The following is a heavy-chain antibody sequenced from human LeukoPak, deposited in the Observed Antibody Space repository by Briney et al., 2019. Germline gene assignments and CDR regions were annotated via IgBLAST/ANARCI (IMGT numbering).Heavy chain of an antibody. CDR1: GGSISGHY. Sequence: SETLSLTCTVSGGSISGHYWTWIRQPPGKWLEWIGQIHYSGRLDYNPSLKSRVTISVDTSKNQLSLKVTSVTGADTAVYYCARFGVDYDMDVWGQGTTVTVSS. CDR2: IHYSGRL. CDR3: ARFGVDYDMDV. J-gene: IGHJ6*02. V-gene: IGHV4-59*11. D-gene: IGHD3-16*01.